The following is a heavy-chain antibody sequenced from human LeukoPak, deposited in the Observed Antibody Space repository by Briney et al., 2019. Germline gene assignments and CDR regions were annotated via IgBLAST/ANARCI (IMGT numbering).Heavy chain of an antibody. J-gene: IGHJ3*01. CDR3: ARSVGELLFSGAFDV. CDR2: IYSGAGA. D-gene: IGHD3-10*01. Sequence: GGSLRLSCAASGLTVSGNYMSWVRQAPGKGLEWVSVIYSGAGAYSADSVKGRFTISRDNSKNTLYLQMNSLRADDTAVYYCARSVGELLFSGAFDVWGQGTMVTVSS. V-gene: IGHV3-66*01. CDR1: GLTVSGNY.